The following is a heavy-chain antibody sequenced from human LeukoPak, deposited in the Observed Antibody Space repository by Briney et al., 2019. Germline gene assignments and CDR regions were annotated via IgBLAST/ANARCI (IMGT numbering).Heavy chain of an antibody. Sequence: SETLSLTCTVSGGSISSGGYYWSWIRQHPGKGLEWIGYIYYSGSTYYNPSLKSRVTISVDTSKNQFSLKLSSVTAADTAVYYCARGLGEGNWRLYYYYGMDVWGQGTTVTVSS. D-gene: IGHD1-20*01. V-gene: IGHV4-31*03. J-gene: IGHJ6*02. CDR3: ARGLGEGNWRLYYYYGMDV. CDR2: IYYSGST. CDR1: GGSISSGGYY.